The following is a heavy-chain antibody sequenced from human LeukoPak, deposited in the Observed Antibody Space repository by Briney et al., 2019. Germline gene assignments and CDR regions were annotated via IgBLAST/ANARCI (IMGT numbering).Heavy chain of an antibody. V-gene: IGHV3-21*01. D-gene: IGHD3-22*01. CDR1: GFTFTSYN. Sequence: GGSLRLSCAASGFTFTSYNMNWVRQAPGKGLEWVSSISSSSSYIYYADSVKGRFTISRDNAKNSLYLQMNSLRAEDTAVYYCAREDYYDSSGYSNRFDYWGQGTLVTVSS. CDR2: ISSSSSYI. CDR3: AREDYYDSSGYSNRFDY. J-gene: IGHJ4*02.